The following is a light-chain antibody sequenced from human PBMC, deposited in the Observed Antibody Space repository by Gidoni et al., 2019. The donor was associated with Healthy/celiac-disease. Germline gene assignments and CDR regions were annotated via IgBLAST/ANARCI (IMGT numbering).Light chain of an antibody. CDR1: QSVSSN. CDR3: QQYNNWPRT. CDR2: GAS. Sequence: EILMPPSPATLSVSPGARATLSCRASQSVSSNLAWYQQKQGQAPRLLIYGASTRATGIPARFSGSGSGTEFTLTISSLQSEDFAVYYCQQYNNWPRTFGQGTKVEIK. J-gene: IGKJ1*01. V-gene: IGKV3-15*01.